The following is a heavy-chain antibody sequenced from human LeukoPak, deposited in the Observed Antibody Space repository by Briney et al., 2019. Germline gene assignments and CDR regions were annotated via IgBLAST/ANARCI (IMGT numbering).Heavy chain of an antibody. Sequence: PGRSLRLSCAASGFTFSSYAMHWVRQAPGKGLEWVAVISYDGSNKYYADSVKGRFTISRDNAKNSLYLQMNSLRAEDTAVYYCATSYFGADSSGYYYWGQGTLVTVSS. V-gene: IGHV3-30*04. D-gene: IGHD3-22*01. CDR2: ISYDGSNK. J-gene: IGHJ4*02. CDR3: ATSYFGADSSGYYY. CDR1: GFTFSSYA.